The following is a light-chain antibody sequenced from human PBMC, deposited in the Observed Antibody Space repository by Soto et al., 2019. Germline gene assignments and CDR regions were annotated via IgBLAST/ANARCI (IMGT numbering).Light chain of an antibody. CDR3: CSFGGSGYV. CDR1: TSDVGI. V-gene: IGLV2-23*02. CDR2: EVT. Sequence: QSALTQPASVSGSPGQSITISCSGTTSDVGIVSWYQHHPGKAPKLMIHEVTKRPSGVSDRFSGSKSGNSASLTISGLQAEDEADYFCCSFGGSGYVFGTGIKVTVL. J-gene: IGLJ1*01.